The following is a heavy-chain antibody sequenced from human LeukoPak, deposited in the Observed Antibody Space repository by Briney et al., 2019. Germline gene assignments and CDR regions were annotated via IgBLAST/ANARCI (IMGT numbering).Heavy chain of an antibody. D-gene: IGHD6-6*01. J-gene: IGHJ4*02. CDR3: ARVGSSSGVDY. V-gene: IGHV3-21*01. Sequence: PGGSLRLSCAASGFTFSSYSMNWVRQAPGKGLEWVSSISSSSYIYYADSVKGRFTISRDNAKNSLYLQMNSLRAEDTAVYYCARVGSSSGVDYWGQGTLVTVSS. CDR2: ISSSSYI. CDR1: GFTFSSYS.